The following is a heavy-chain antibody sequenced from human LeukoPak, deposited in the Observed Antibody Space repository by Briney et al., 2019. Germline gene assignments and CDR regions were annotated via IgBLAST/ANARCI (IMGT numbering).Heavy chain of an antibody. CDR2: INGDGSGT. D-gene: IGHD5-24*01. J-gene: IGHJ4*02. CDR1: GFTFTSYW. V-gene: IGHV3-74*01. CDR3: ASGGDGYNLDY. Sequence: GGSLRLSCAASGFTFTSYWMLWVRQAPGKGLVWVSRINGDGSGTSYADSVKGRFTISRDNSKNTLYLQMNSLRAEDTAVYYCASGGDGYNLDYWGQGTLVTVSS.